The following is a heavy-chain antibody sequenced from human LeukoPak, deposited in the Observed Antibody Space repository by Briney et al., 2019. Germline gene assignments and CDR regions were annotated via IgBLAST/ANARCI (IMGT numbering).Heavy chain of an antibody. Sequence: KVSCKASGYTFTSYGISWVRQMPGKGLEWMGRIDPSDSYTNYSPSFQGHVTISADKSISTAYLQWSSLRASDTAMYYCARSIAVAATGYWGQGTLVTVSS. CDR3: ARSIAVAATGY. CDR2: IDPSDSYT. J-gene: IGHJ4*02. CDR1: GYTFTSYG. V-gene: IGHV5-10-1*01. D-gene: IGHD6-19*01.